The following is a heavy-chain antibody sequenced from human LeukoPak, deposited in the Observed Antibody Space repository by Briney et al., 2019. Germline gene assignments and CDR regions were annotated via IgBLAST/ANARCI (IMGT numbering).Heavy chain of an antibody. CDR3: ARDVGYNWLEIDY. D-gene: IGHD5-24*01. CDR2: MWYDGSKQ. Sequence: GGSLRLSCAASGFTFSSHGMHWVRQAPGKGLEWVALMWYDGSKQYYADPVKGRFTISKGNSKNTLYLQMNSLRAEDTAVYYCARDVGYNWLEIDYWGQGTLVTVSS. J-gene: IGHJ4*02. CDR1: GFTFSSHG. V-gene: IGHV3-33*01.